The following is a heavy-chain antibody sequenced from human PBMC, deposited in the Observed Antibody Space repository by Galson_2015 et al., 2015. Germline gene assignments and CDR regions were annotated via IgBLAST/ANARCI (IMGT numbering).Heavy chain of an antibody. D-gene: IGHD6-6*01. CDR3: AREYSSSGGSEIDY. V-gene: IGHV1-69*01. CDR2: ITPMFHIA. Sequence: PGQGFEWMGGITPMFHIANYGQKFQGRVTITADESTRTVYMELSSLKTEDTAVYYCAREYSSSGGSEIDYWGQGTLVTVSS. J-gene: IGHJ4*02.